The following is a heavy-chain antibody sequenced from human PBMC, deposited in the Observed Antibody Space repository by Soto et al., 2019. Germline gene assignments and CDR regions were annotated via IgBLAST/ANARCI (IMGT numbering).Heavy chain of an antibody. CDR2: IYWDDDK. V-gene: IGHV2-5*02. J-gene: IGHJ5*02. CDR1: GFSLSTSGVG. D-gene: IGHD3-22*01. CDR3: AHSLIGYYYDSSGSTWFDP. Sequence: QITLKESGPTLVKPTQTLTLTCTFSGFSLSTSGVGVGWNRQPPGKAMERLALIYWDDDKRYSPSLKSRLTITKDTSKNQVVLTMTNIDPVDTATYYCAHSLIGYYYDSSGSTWFDPWGQGTLVTVSS.